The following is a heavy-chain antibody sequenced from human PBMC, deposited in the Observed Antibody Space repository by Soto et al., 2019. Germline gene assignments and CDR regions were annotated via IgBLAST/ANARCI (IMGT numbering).Heavy chain of an antibody. Sequence: GGPLRSSCAASVFTFSSYWMHWVRQAPGKGLVWVSRINSDGSSTSYADSVKGRFTISRDNAKNTLYLQMNSLRAEDTAVYYCASHPKVPGYSSGWYAYWGQGTLVTVSS. V-gene: IGHV3-74*01. J-gene: IGHJ4*02. CDR1: VFTFSSYW. D-gene: IGHD6-19*01. CDR2: INSDGSST. CDR3: ASHPKVPGYSSGWYAY.